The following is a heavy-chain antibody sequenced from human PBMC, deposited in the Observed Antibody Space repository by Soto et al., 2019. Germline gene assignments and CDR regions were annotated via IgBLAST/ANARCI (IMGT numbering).Heavy chain of an antibody. Sequence: GGSLRLSCAASGFTFSSYAMTWVRQAPGKGLEWVSSVVDSGGSTYYADSVRGRFTISRDNSKNTLYLQMTSLRAEDTAVYYCAKRRSSGSHYVDYWGQGALVTVSS. CDR3: AKRRSSGSHYVDY. V-gene: IGHV3-23*01. J-gene: IGHJ4*02. D-gene: IGHD6-19*01. CDR1: GFTFSSYA. CDR2: VVDSGGST.